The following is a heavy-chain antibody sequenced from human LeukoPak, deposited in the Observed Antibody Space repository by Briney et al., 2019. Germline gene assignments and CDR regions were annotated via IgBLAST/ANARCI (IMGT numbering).Heavy chain of an antibody. V-gene: IGHV4-38-2*02. D-gene: IGHD2-15*01. J-gene: IGHJ4*02. CDR3: ARAVAAITIDY. CDR1: GYSISSGYY. Sequence: SETLSLTCTVSGYSISSGYYWGRIRQPPGKGLEWIGSIYHSGSTYYNPSLKSRVTISVDTSKNQFSLKLSSVTAADTAVYYCARAVAAITIDYWGQGTLVTVSS. CDR2: IYHSGST.